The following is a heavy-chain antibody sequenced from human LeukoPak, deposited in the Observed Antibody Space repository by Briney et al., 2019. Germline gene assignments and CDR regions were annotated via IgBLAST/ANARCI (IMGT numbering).Heavy chain of an antibody. CDR2: IYPGDSDS. V-gene: IGHV5-51*01. J-gene: IGHJ3*02. CDR1: GHIFTNYW. D-gene: IGHD5-24*01. Sequence: KRGESLKISCKASGHIFTNYWIARVRQMPGKGLEWMGIIYPGDSDSRYSPSFQGHVTISADKSISTAYLQWSSLKASDTAMYYCARHGVEGYNGAFHIWGQGTMVTVSS. CDR3: ARHGVEGYNGAFHI.